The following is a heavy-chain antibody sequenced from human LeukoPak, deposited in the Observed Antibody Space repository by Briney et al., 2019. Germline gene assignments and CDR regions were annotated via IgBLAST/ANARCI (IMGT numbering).Heavy chain of an antibody. Sequence: ASVKVSCKASGYTFTSYYMHWVRQAPGQGLERMGIINPSGGSTSYAQKFQGRVTMTRDTSTSTVYMEPSSLRSEDTAVYYCARVGRRGYDFVAYWGQGTLVTVSS. CDR3: ARVGRRGYDFVAY. CDR1: GYTFTSYY. CDR2: INPSGGST. J-gene: IGHJ4*02. D-gene: IGHD5-12*01. V-gene: IGHV1-46*01.